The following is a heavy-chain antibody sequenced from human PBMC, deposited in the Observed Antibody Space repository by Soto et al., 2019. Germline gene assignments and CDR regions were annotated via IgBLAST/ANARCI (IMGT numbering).Heavy chain of an antibody. CDR1: GYTFTSYG. Sequence: ASVKVSCKASGYTFTSYGISWVRQAPGQGLEWMGWISAYNGNTNYAQKLQGRVTMTTDTSTSTAYMELRSLRSDDTAVYYCARDFNGGYSCARGALWFDPWGQGTLVTVSS. V-gene: IGHV1-18*04. CDR3: ARDFNGGYSCARGALWFDP. J-gene: IGHJ5*02. CDR2: ISAYNGNT. D-gene: IGHD5-18*01.